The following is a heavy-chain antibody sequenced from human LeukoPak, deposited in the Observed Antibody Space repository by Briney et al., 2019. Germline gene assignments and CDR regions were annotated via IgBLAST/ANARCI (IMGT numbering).Heavy chain of an antibody. V-gene: IGHV1-69*06. D-gene: IGHD2-15*01. CDR2: IIPIFGTA. Sequence: GASVKVSCKASRGTFSSYAISWVRQAPGQGLEWMGGIIPIFGTANYAQKFQGRVTITADKSTSTAYMELSSLRSEDTAVYYCAYRGGSWLPLGYWGQGTLVTVSS. J-gene: IGHJ4*02. CDR1: RGTFSSYA. CDR3: AYRGGSWLPLGY.